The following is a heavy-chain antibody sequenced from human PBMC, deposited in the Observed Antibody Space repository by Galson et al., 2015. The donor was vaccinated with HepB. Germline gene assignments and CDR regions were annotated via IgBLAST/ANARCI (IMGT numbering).Heavy chain of an antibody. J-gene: IGHJ3*02. CDR2: IRSKAYGGTT. CDR1: GFTFGDHA. Sequence: SLRLSCAASGFTFGDHAMNWFRQAPGKGLEWVGFIRSKAYGGTTEYAASVKGRFTISRDDSKAIAYLQMNSLKTEDTAVYYCTRDRFFHAFDIWGQGTMVTVSS. V-gene: IGHV3-49*03. CDR3: TRDRFFHAFDI. D-gene: IGHD3-3*01.